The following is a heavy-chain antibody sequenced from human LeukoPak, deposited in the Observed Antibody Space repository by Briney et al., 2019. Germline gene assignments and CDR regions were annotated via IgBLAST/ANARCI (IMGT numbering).Heavy chain of an antibody. CDR1: GGAIISDNFY. CDR3: GRLFDS. Sequence: SETLSLTCTVSGGAIISDNFYWGWVRQPPGKSLEWVGSINYSGTTYYNPSLRSRVSISVDTSRTQFFLTLNSVTAADTAVYYCGRLFDSWGQGILVTVSS. V-gene: IGHV4-39*01. CDR2: INYSGTT. J-gene: IGHJ4*02.